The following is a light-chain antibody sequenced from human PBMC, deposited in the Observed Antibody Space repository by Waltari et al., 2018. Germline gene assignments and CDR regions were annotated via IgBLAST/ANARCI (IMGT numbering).Light chain of an antibody. CDR2: DAS. V-gene: IGKV3-11*01. CDR1: QSVSSS. CDR3: QQRSDWPLT. Sequence: EIILTQSPATLSLSPGERATLSCRASQSVSSSLAWYQQKPGQAPRLLIYDASNRATGIPARFSGSGSGTDFTLTISSREPEDFAVYYCQQRSDWPLTFGLGTEVEIK. J-gene: IGKJ1*01.